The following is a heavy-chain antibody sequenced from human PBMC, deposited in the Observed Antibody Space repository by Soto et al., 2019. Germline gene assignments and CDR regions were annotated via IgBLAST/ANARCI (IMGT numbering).Heavy chain of an antibody. D-gene: IGHD2-15*01. V-gene: IGHV4-59*01. J-gene: IGHJ6*02. CDR2: IYYSGST. Sequence: SETLSLTCTVSGVSIGNYYWSWIRQPPGKGLEWIGYIYYSGSTNYNSSLKSRVTISVDTSKNQFSLKLNSVTAADTAAYYCARLRRDRYCSGGSCQNYYYGMDVWGQGTTVTVSS. CDR3: ARLRRDRYCSGGSCQNYYYGMDV. CDR1: GVSIGNYY.